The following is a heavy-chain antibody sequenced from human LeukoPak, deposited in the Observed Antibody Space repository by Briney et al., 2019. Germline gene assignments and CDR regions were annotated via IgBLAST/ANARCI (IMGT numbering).Heavy chain of an antibody. CDR2: IYYSGST. CDR1: GGSISSGDYY. J-gene: IGHJ4*02. V-gene: IGHV4-30-4*08. Sequence: TLSLTCTVSGGSISSGDYYWSWIRQPPGKGLECIGYIYYSGSTYYNPSLKSRVTISVDTSKNQFSLKLSSVTAADTAVYYCARTQNYCGGDCYLFDYWGQGTLVTVSS. D-gene: IGHD2-21*01. CDR3: ARTQNYCGGDCYLFDY.